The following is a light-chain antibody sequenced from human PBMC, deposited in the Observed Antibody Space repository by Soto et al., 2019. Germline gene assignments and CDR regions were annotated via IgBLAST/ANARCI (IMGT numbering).Light chain of an antibody. CDR1: SGDIGTYNL. Sequence: QSVLTQPASVSGSPGQPITVSCSGTSGDIGTYNLVSWYQQYPGKAPKLMIFEVNKRPSGVSNRFSGSKSGNTASLTISGLQGDDEADYYCSSYSDTNIYVFGTGTKVTVL. J-gene: IGLJ1*01. CDR3: SSYSDTNIYV. V-gene: IGLV2-23*02. CDR2: EVN.